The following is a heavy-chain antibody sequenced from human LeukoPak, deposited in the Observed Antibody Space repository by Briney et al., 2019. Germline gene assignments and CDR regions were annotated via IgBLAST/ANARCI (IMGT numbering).Heavy chain of an antibody. CDR3: ANGGGGSWGEYYFDY. Sequence: PGGSQRLSCAASGFTFSSYAMSWVRQAPGKGLEWVSGISGSGDNTYYADSVNGRFSSSRDNSKNSVYLQMISLRAEDTALYYCANGGGGSWGEYYFDYWGQGTLVTVSS. CDR2: ISGSGDNT. V-gene: IGHV3-23*01. J-gene: IGHJ4*02. D-gene: IGHD2-15*01. CDR1: GFTFSSYA.